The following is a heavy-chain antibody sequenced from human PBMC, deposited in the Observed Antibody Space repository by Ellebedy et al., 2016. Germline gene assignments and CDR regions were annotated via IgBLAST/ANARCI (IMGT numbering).Heavy chain of an antibody. CDR2: ISSSSSTI. CDR3: ARAPSYLGDIVVVPATNLRAYYYGMDV. V-gene: IGHV3-48*01. CDR1: GFTFSSYS. D-gene: IGHD2-2*01. Sequence: GESLKISCAAPGFTFSSYSMNWVRQAPGKGLEWVSYISSSSSTIYYADSVKGRFTVSRDNAKNSLYLQMNSLRAEDTAVDYCARAPSYLGDIVVVPATNLRAYYYGMDVWGQGTTVTVSS. J-gene: IGHJ6*02.